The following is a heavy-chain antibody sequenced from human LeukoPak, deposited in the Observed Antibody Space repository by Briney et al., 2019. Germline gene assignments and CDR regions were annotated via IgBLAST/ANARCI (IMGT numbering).Heavy chain of an antibody. V-gene: IGHV3-33*06. CDR1: GFTFSSYG. J-gene: IGHJ4*02. CDR3: AKDMGDGYNYDY. Sequence: GGSLRLSCAASGFTFSSYGMHWVRQAPGKGLEWVAVIWYDGSNKYYADSVKGRLTISRDNSKNTLYLQMNSLRAEDTAVYYCAKDMGDGYNYDYWGQGTLVTVSS. D-gene: IGHD5-24*01. CDR2: IWYDGSNK.